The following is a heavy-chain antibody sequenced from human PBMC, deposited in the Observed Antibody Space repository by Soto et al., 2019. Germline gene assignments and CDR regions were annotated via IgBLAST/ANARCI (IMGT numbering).Heavy chain of an antibody. Sequence: ASVKVSCKASGGTFSSYTMSWVRQAPGQGLEWMGRIIPILGIANYAQKFQGRVTITADKSTSTAYIELSSLRSEDTAVYYCARDRHTVTTFRHWGQGTLVTVSS. J-gene: IGHJ1*01. CDR1: GGTFSSYT. D-gene: IGHD4-17*01. CDR3: ARDRHTVTTFRH. CDR2: IIPILGIA. V-gene: IGHV1-69*04.